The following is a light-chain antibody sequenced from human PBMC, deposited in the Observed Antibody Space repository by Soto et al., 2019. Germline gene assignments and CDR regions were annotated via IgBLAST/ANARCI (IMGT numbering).Light chain of an antibody. Sequence: DIQMTQNPSSLSASVGDRVTINCRASQYISKYLNWYQQKPGKAPKLLIYKASTLKSGVPSRFSGSGSGTEFTLTISSLQPDDFATYYCQHYNSYSEAFGQGAKA. CDR2: KAS. CDR1: QYISKY. J-gene: IGKJ1*01. CDR3: QHYNSYSEA. V-gene: IGKV1-5*03.